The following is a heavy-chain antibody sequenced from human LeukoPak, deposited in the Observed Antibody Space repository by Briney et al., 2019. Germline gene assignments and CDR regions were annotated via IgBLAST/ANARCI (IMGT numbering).Heavy chain of an antibody. CDR2: ISDTGKT. J-gene: IGHJ4*02. V-gene: IGHV4-59*02. CDR1: GASVSSYY. D-gene: IGHD6-13*01. CDR3: ARRIAAPTYFDY. Sequence: SETLSLTCTFSGASVSSYYCDCLRQTPGKGLEWIGYISDTGKTDSNPSLKTRVSISLGPTNKQFSLRHRSVTAADSAVYYWARRIAAPTYFDYWGQGTLVTVSS.